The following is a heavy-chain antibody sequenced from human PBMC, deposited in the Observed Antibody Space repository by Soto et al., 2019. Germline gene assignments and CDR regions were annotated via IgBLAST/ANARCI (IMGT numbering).Heavy chain of an antibody. J-gene: IGHJ6*02. CDR3: AKLYEPLSLLSYYGMDV. Sequence: PGGSLRLSCAASGFTFSSYGMHWVRQAPGKGLEWVAVISYDGSNKYYADSVKGRFTISRENSKNTLYLQMNSLRAEDTAVYFCAKLYEPLSLLSYYGMDVWGQGTTVTVSS. CDR2: ISYDGSNK. V-gene: IGHV3-30*18. D-gene: IGHD3-3*01. CDR1: GFTFSSYG.